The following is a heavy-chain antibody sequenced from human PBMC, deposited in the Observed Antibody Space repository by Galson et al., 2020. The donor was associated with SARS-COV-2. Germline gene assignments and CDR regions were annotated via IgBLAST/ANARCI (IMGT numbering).Heavy chain of an antibody. CDR3: ARDLTYYFDSSGFHSDAFDI. Sequence: SETLSLTCTVSGGSLSTGSISSGTNYWTWIRQSAGKGLEWIGRVSTTGTPTYNPSLKSRVTVSLDTSKNQFSLELSSVTAADTAVYFCARDLTYYFDSSGFHSDAFDIWGQGTMVTVSS. CDR1: GGSLSTGSISSGTNY. CDR2: VSTTGTP. J-gene: IGHJ3*02. V-gene: IGHV4-61*02. D-gene: IGHD3-22*01.